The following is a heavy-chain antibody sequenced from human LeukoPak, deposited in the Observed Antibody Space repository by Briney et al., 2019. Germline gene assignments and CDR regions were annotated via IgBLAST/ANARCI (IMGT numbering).Heavy chain of an antibody. CDR2: ISTSSTYI. CDR3: ARDYVVATIPRY. Sequence: GGSLRLSCAASGFTFSTYTMNCVRQAPGKGLEWVSSISTSSTYIYYADSVKGRFTVSRDNAKNSLSLQMNSLRAEDTAMYYCARDYVVATIPRYWGQGTLVTVSS. J-gene: IGHJ4*02. CDR1: GFTFSTYT. V-gene: IGHV3-21*04. D-gene: IGHD5-12*01.